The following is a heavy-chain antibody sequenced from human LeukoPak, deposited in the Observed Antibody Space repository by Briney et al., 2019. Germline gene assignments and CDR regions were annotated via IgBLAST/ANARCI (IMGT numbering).Heavy chain of an antibody. CDR3: ARRSRRTGYCSSTSCYLPDY. V-gene: IGHV1-18*01. D-gene: IGHD2-2*01. CDR1: GYTFTSYG. CDR2: IRAYNGNT. J-gene: IGHJ4*02. Sequence: GASVKVSCKAAGYTFTSYGISWERQAPGQGLEWMGWIRAYNGNTNYAQKLQGRVTMTTDTSTSTAYMELRSLRSDDTAVYYCARRSRRTGYCSSTSCYLPDYWGQGTLVTVSS.